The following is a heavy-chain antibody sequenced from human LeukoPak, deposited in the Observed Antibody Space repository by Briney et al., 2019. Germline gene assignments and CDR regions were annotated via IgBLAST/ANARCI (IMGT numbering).Heavy chain of an antibody. CDR2: INPNNGGT. D-gene: IGHD3-22*01. CDR3: AGEDNSSGYRPFDI. CDR1: GYTFTGYY. J-gene: IGHJ3*02. Sequence: ASVKVSCKASGYTFTGYYIHWVRQAPGQGLEWMGRINPNNGGTNYAQKFQGRVTMPRDMSMSTAYMELSRLRSVDTAVYYCAGEDNSSGYRPFDIWGQGTMVTVPS. V-gene: IGHV1-2*06.